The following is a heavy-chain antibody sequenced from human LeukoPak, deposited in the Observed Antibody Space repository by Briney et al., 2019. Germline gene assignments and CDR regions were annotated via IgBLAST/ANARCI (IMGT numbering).Heavy chain of an antibody. V-gene: IGHV3-21*05. Sequence: GGSLRLSCAASEFTFSLYAMNWVRQAPGKGLEWVSYINDVSSDIHYADSVRGRFTISRDNAKNTLYLQMNSLRAEDTAVYYCARDTYQPGLIDCWGQGTLVTVSS. CDR2: INDVSSDI. D-gene: IGHD2-2*01. CDR3: ARDTYQPGLIDC. J-gene: IGHJ4*02. CDR1: EFTFSLYA.